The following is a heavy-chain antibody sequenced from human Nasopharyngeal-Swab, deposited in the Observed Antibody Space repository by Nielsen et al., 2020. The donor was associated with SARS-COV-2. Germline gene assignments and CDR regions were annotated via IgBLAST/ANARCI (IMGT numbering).Heavy chain of an antibody. CDR3: ARDPSAGYLDY. J-gene: IGHJ4*02. D-gene: IGHD2-15*01. V-gene: IGHV3-30*03. Sequence: GESLKISCAASGFTFSSYGMHWVRQAPGKGLEWVAVISYDGSNKYYADSVKGRFTISRDNSKNTLYLQMNSLRAEDTAVYYCARDPSAGYLDYWGQGTLVTVSS. CDR1: GFTFSSYG. CDR2: ISYDGSNK.